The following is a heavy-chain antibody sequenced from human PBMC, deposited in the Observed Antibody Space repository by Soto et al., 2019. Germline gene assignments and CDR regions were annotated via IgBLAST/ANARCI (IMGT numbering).Heavy chain of an antibody. D-gene: IGHD3-10*01. V-gene: IGHV1-69*04. CDR1: GYTFTSYG. Sequence: GASVKVSCKASGYTFTSYGINWVRQAPGLGLEWVGRINPILSMSNYAQKFQGRVTMTADKSTNTAYMELRSLRSEDTAMYFCATSYGSGYRAFDSWGQGALVTVSS. CDR2: INPILSMS. CDR3: ATSYGSGYRAFDS. J-gene: IGHJ4*02.